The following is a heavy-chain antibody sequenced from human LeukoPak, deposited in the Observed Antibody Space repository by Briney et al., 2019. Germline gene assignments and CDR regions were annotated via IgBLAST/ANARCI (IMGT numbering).Heavy chain of an antibody. CDR2: IYTSEST. D-gene: IGHD1-26*01. CDR3: ARIAKNWFDP. J-gene: IGHJ5*02. V-gene: IGHV4-4*09. Sequence: PSETLSLTCTVSGGSISSYYWSWIRQPPGKGLEWIGYIYTSESTNYNPSLKSRVTISVDTSKNQFSLKLSSVTAADTAVYYCARIAKNWFDPWGQGTLVTVSS. CDR1: GGSISSYY.